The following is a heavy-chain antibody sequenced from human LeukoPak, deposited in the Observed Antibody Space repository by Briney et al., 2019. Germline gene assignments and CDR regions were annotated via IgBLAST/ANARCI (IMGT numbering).Heavy chain of an antibody. D-gene: IGHD3-16*01. CDR3: ARNYD. CDR1: GFTFSSNW. J-gene: IGHJ4*02. CDR2: INQAGSEK. Sequence: GGSLRLSCAASGFTFSSNWMTWVRQAPGKGLEWVANINQAGSEKYYVDSVKGRFTISRDNAKNSLDLQMNSLRDGDTAVYFCARNYDWGQGTLVTVSS. V-gene: IGHV3-7*04.